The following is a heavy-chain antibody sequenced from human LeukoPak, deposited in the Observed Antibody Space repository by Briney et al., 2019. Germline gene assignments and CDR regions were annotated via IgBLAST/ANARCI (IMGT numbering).Heavy chain of an antibody. V-gene: IGHV3-23*01. Sequence: GGSLRLSCAASGFTFRSYAISWVRQAPGKGLDWVSTITGSGGTTYYADSADSVKGRLTISRDNSKNTLYLEMNSLSPDDTAVYYCARGVEPLAANTLAYWGQGTLVTVSS. D-gene: IGHD1-14*01. CDR3: ARGVEPLAANTLAY. CDR2: ITGSGGTT. J-gene: IGHJ4*02. CDR1: GFTFRSYA.